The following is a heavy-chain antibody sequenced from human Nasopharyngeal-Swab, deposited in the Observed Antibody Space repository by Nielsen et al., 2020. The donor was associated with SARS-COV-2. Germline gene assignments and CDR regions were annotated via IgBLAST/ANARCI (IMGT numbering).Heavy chain of an antibody. V-gene: IGHV4-34*01. J-gene: IGHJ6*02. CDR1: GGSFSGYY. D-gene: IGHD2-15*01. Sequence: SETLSLTCAVYGGSFSGYYWSWIRQPPGKGLEWIGEINHSGSTNYNPSLKSRVTISVDTSKNQFSLKLSSVTAADTAVYYCARDRYCSGGSCSRYYYYYGMDVWGQGTTVTVSS. CDR2: INHSGST. CDR3: ARDRYCSGGSCSRYYYYYGMDV.